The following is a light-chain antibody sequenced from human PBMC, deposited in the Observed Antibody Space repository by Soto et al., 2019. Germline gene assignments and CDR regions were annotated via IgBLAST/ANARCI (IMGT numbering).Light chain of an antibody. CDR3: QQYDNWPWT. V-gene: IGKV3-15*01. Sequence: EKVMTQPPPTLLLSPGGKATPPSGASHTISGTLAWYQQQPAQPPSLLIHGASTSTPGFPPRFSGGGAGTDFTLTISSLQSEDFAVYYCQQYDNWPWTFGQGTQVEIK. J-gene: IGKJ1*01. CDR1: HTISGT. CDR2: GAS.